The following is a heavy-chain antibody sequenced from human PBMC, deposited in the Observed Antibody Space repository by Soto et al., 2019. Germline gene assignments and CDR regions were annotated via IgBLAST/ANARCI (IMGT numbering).Heavy chain of an antibody. Sequence: PSQTLSLTCAISGDSVSSNTASWNWIRQSPSRGLEWLGRTYFRSKWYNDYAVSVKSRIIISPDTSNNQFSLQLNSVTPEDTAVYFCAKGDNLGPKTGYAFDPWGQGIMVTVSS. CDR2: TYFRSKWYN. CDR1: GDSVSSNTAS. CDR3: AKGDNLGPKTGYAFDP. D-gene: IGHD5-12*01. V-gene: IGHV6-1*01. J-gene: IGHJ5*02.